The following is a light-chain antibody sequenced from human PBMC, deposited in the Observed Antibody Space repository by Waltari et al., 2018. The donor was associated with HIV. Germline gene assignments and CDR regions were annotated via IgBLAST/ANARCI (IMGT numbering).Light chain of an antibody. CDR1: QSVSSN. V-gene: IGKV3-15*01. Sequence: EIVMTQSPATLSVSPGERATLSCRAGQSVSSNLAWYQQKPGQAPRLLIYGASTRATGIPARFSGSGSGTEFTLTISSLQSEDFAVYYCQQYTNWPPLFTFGPGTKVDIK. CDR3: QQYTNWPPLFT. CDR2: GAS. J-gene: IGKJ3*01.